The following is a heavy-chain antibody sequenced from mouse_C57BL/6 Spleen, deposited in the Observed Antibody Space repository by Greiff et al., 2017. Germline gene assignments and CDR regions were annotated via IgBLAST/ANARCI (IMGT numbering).Heavy chain of an antibody. D-gene: IGHD2-1*01. CDR2: INPNNGGT. J-gene: IGHJ1*03. Sequence: EVQLQQSGPELVKPGASVKISCKASGYTFTDYYMNWVKQSHGKSLEWIGDINPNNGGTSYNQKFKGKATLTVDKSSSTAYMELRSLTSEDSAVYYCARSLYYGNLWYFDVWGTGTTVTVSS. V-gene: IGHV1-26*01. CDR1: GYTFTDYY. CDR3: ARSLYYGNLWYFDV.